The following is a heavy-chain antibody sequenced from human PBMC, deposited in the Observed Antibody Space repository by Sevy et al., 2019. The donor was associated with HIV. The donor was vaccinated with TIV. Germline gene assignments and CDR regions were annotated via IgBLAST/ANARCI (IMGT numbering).Heavy chain of an antibody. CDR2: IIPMFGTA. V-gene: IGHV1-69*13. J-gene: IGHJ4*02. D-gene: IGHD6-13*01. CDR3: VRSMSWYASFDY. Sequence: ASVKVSCKASGRTFSSSAISWVRQAPGQGLEWLGGIIPMFGTANYVQTFQGRVTITADESTSTAYMELSSLRSEDTAVYYCVRSMSWYASFDYWGQGTLVTVSS. CDR1: GRTFSSSA.